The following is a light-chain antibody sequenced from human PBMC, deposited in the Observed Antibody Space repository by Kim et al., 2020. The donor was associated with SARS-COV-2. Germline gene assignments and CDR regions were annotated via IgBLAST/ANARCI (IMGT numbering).Light chain of an antibody. V-gene: IGLV1-47*01. CDR2: RNN. J-gene: IGLJ2*01. CDR3: AAWDDSLSGPL. Sequence: GQRGTISCSGSSSNIGSNSVYWYQQLPGTAPKLLIYRNNQRPSGVPDRFSGSKSGTSASLAISGLRSEDEADYYCAAWDDSLSGPLFGGGTQLTVL. CDR1: SSNIGSNS.